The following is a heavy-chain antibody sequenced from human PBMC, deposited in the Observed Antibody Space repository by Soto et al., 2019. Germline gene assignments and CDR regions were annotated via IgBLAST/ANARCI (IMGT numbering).Heavy chain of an antibody. J-gene: IGHJ6*02. CDR3: ARLSTRWSGYFYLGLDV. D-gene: IGHD2-15*01. Sequence: GSLKISCRCSGYSFADYWIGWVRQMPGKGLEWMAIIYPHDSDTKYSPSLQGQVTISVDKSSSTAYLQWGSLKASDTAMYYCARLSTRWSGYFYLGLDVWGQGTTVTVSS. CDR2: IYPHDSDT. V-gene: IGHV5-51*01. CDR1: GYSFADYW.